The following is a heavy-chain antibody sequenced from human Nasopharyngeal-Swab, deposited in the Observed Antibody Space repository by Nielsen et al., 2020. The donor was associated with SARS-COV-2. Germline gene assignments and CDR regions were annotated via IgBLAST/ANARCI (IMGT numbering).Heavy chain of an antibody. J-gene: IGHJ4*02. CDR1: GGSVTDTDYF. CDR3: ASYLGVDGQKRFDY. D-gene: IGHD5-24*01. V-gene: IGHV4-39*01. Sequence: SETLSLTCTVSGGSVTDTDYFWGWIRQPPVTGLDWIGNIDYSGRTFYNPSLKSRVSISVDTSKNQFSLKLHSVTAADTAVYYCASYLGVDGQKRFDYWGQGTLVTVSS. CDR2: IDYSGRT.